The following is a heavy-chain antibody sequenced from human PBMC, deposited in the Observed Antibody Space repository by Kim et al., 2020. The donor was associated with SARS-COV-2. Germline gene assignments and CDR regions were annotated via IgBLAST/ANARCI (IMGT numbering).Heavy chain of an antibody. CDR3: TTDLLWFGTGGYGMDV. Sequence: GKGRFPISRDDSKNTLYLQMNSLKTEDTAVYYCTTDLLWFGTGGYGMDVWGQGTTVTVSS. J-gene: IGHJ6*02. V-gene: IGHV3-15*01. D-gene: IGHD3-10*01.